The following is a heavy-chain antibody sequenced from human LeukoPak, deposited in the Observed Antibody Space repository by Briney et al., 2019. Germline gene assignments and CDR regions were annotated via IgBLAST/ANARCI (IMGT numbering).Heavy chain of an antibody. CDR3: ASPPIVGGVTXPFDT. Sequence: PSETLSLTCTVSGGSISSSSYYWGWIRQPPGKGLEWIGSIYYSGSTYYNPSLKSRVTISVDTSKNQFSLKLSSVTAAHTAVYYCASPPIVGGVTXPFDTWGQGTLVTASS. D-gene: IGHD2-21*01. J-gene: IGHJ5*02. CDR1: GGSISSSSYY. CDR2: IYYSGST. V-gene: IGHV4-39*01.